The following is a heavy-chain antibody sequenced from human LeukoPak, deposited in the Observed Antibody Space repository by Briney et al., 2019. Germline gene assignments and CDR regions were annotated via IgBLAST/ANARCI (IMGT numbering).Heavy chain of an antibody. D-gene: IGHD3-10*01. CDR3: ARGFRGPNFDY. V-gene: IGHV4-34*01. J-gene: IGHJ4*02. CDR2: INHSGST. Sequence: PSETLSLTCAVYGGSFSGYYWSWIRQSPGKGLEWIGEINHSGSTNYNPSLKSRVTISVDTSKNQFSLKLSSVTAADTAVYYCARGFRGPNFDYWGQGTLVTVSS. CDR1: GGSFSGYY.